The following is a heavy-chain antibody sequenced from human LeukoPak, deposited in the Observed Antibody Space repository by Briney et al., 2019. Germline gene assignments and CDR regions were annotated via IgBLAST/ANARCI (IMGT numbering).Heavy chain of an antibody. CDR2: IYYTGST. Sequence: SGTLSLTCAVSGGSISSTNWWSWVRQSPGKALEWIGYIYYTGSTNYNPSLKSRVTISRDTSKNQFSLRLTSVTAADTAVYYCARATSHYYHAVDVWGQGTTVTVSS. D-gene: IGHD1-1*01. J-gene: IGHJ6*02. CDR3: ARATSHYYHAVDV. V-gene: IGHV4-4*02. CDR1: GGSISSTNW.